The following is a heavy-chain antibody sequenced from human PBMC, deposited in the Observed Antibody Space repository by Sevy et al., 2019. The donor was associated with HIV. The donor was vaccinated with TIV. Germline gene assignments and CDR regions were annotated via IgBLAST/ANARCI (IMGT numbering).Heavy chain of an antibody. D-gene: IGHD2-15*01. J-gene: IGHJ5*02. CDR1: GYTFTSYY. CDR2: VNPSGGST. V-gene: IGHV1-46*01. Sequence: ASVKVSCKASGYTFTSYYMNWVRQAPGQGLEWMGIVNPSGGSTSYAQKFQGRVTMTRDTSTNTVYMELSRLRSEDTAVYYCARGSGGRSGWFHPWGQGTLVTVSS. CDR3: ARGSGGRSGWFHP.